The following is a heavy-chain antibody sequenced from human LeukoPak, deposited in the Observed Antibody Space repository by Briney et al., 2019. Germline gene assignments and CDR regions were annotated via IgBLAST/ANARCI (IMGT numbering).Heavy chain of an antibody. D-gene: IGHD1-1*01. CDR3: ARGGNWNDEPIDY. Sequence: ASVKVSCKASGYTFTGYYMHWVRRAPGQGLEWMGWINPNGGGTNYAQKFQGRVTMTRDTSISTAYMELSRLRSDDTAVYYCARGGNWNDEPIDYWGQGTLVTVSS. CDR2: INPNGGGT. J-gene: IGHJ4*02. V-gene: IGHV1-2*02. CDR1: GYTFTGYY.